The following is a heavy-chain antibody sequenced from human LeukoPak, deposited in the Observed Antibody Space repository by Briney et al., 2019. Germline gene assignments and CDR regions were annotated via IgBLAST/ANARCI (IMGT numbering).Heavy chain of an antibody. CDR3: ARGNSGYDYAFDI. CDR1: GGSLRSYY. V-gene: IGHV4-59*01. Sequence: PSETLSLPCTVSGGSLRSYYWSWIRQFPGKGLDWIGNIYYTGGTNYNPSLKSRVTISIDTSRSQFSLRLSSVTAADTAVYYCARGNSGYDYAFDIWGQGTMVTVSS. J-gene: IGHJ3*02. D-gene: IGHD5-12*01. CDR2: IYYTGGT.